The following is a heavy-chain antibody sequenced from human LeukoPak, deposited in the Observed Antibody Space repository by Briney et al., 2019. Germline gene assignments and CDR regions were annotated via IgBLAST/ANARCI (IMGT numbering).Heavy chain of an antibody. CDR2: ISAYNGNT. V-gene: IGHV1-18*01. CDR3: ARGGYYYGSGSYENYFDY. D-gene: IGHD3-10*01. J-gene: IGHJ4*02. Sequence: ASVKVSCKASGCTFTSYGISWVRQAPGQGLEWMGWISAYNGNTNYAQKLQGRVTMTTDTSTSTAYMELRSLRSDDTAVYYCARGGYYYGSGSYENYFDYWGQGTLVTVSS. CDR1: GCTFTSYG.